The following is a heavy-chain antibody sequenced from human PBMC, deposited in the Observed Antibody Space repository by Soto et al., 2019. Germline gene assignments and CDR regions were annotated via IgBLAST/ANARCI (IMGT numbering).Heavy chain of an antibody. CDR2: ISGSGGST. Sequence: PGGSLRLSCAASGFTFSSYAMSWVRQAPGKGLEWVSAISGSGGSTYYADSVKGRFTISRDNSKNTLYLQMNSLRAEDTAVYYCAKSPITIFGVVTEPPYYYYMDVWGKGTTVTVSS. J-gene: IGHJ6*03. CDR3: AKSPITIFGVVTEPPYYYYMDV. D-gene: IGHD3-3*01. V-gene: IGHV3-23*01. CDR1: GFTFSSYA.